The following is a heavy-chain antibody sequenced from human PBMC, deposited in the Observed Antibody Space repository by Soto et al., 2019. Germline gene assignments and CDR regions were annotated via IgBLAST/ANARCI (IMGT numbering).Heavy chain of an antibody. J-gene: IGHJ5*02. Sequence: QVQLVQSGAEVKKPGSSVKVSCKASADTFNSYSLSWLRQAPGQRLEWMGGITPVFGSADYAQTFEDRLTITADVSTSTIYMELSSLRYDHTAVYYCARSLEGTTVPNWFDPWGQGALVTVSS. CDR3: ARSLEGTTVPNWFDP. CDR1: ADTFNSYS. D-gene: IGHD4-17*01. CDR2: ITPVFGSA. V-gene: IGHV1-69*01.